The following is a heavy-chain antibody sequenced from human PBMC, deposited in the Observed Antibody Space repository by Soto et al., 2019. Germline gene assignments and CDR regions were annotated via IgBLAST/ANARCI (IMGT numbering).Heavy chain of an antibody. CDR2: INHRGRT. CDR3: ARAGGYAYFDY. V-gene: IGHV4-34*01. D-gene: IGHD5-12*01. CDR1: GGSFSGYY. J-gene: IGHJ4*02. Sequence: PSETLSLTCAVYGGSFSGYYWNWIRQPPGKGLEWIGEINHRGRTNYNPSLKSRVTISVDTSKNQFSLKLSSVTAADTAVYYCARAGGYAYFDYWGQGILVTVSS.